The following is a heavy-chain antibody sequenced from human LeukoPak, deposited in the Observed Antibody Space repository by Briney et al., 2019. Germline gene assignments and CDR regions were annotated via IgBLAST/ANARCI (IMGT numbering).Heavy chain of an antibody. V-gene: IGHV3-30-3*01. CDR2: ISYDGSNK. Sequence: PGRSLRLSCAASGFTFSSYAMHWVRQAPGKGLEWVAVISYDGSNKYYADSVKGRFTISRDNSKNTLYLQMNSLRAEDTAVYYCARARGTRRFSGDYYYMDVWGKGTTVTVSS. CDR3: ARARGTRRFSGDYYYMDV. CDR1: GFTFSSYA. J-gene: IGHJ6*03. D-gene: IGHD1-1*01.